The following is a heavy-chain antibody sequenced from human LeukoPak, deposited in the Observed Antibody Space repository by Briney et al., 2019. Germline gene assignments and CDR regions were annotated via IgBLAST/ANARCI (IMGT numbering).Heavy chain of an antibody. V-gene: IGHV4-34*01. CDR2: INHSGST. J-gene: IGHJ4*02. D-gene: IGHD3-10*01. CDR1: VGSFSGYY. CDR3: ARGGGGEWFGTFDY. Sequence: SETLSLTCAVYVGSFSGYYWTWIRQPPGKGLEWIGEINHSGSTNYNPSLKSRVTISVDTSKNQFSLKLSSVTAADTAVYYCARGGGGEWFGTFDYWGQGTLVTVSS.